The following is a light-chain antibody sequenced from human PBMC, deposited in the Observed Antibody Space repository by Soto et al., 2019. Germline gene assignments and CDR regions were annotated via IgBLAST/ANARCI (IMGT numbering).Light chain of an antibody. CDR2: DTS. J-gene: IGKJ5*01. CDR1: QSLTNSF. Sequence: EFVLTQSPGTLSLSPDERATLSCRASQSLTNSFIAWYQQRPGQAPRLLIYDTSSRASGIPDRFSGSGSGTDFTLTISRLETEDFAVFYCQQYGTSEIIFGQGTRLENK. V-gene: IGKV3-20*01. CDR3: QQYGTSEII.